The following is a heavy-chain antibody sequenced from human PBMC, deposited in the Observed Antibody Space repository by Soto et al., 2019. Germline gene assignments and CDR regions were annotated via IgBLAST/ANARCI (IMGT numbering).Heavy chain of an antibody. J-gene: IGHJ4*02. CDR1: GFTFSSYG. Sequence: GGSLRLSCAASGFTFSSYGMHWVRQAPGKGLEWVAVISYDGSNKYYADSVKGRFTISRDNSKNTLYLQMNSLRAEDTAVYYCAKGGYSSWYDFDYWGQGTLVTVSS. V-gene: IGHV3-30*18. CDR2: ISYDGSNK. D-gene: IGHD6-13*01. CDR3: AKGGYSSWYDFDY.